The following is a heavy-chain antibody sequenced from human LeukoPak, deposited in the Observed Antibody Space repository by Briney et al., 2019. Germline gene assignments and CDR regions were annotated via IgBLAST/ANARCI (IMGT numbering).Heavy chain of an antibody. J-gene: IGHJ4*02. V-gene: IGHV1-3*01. CDR3: ARALNYYDSSGYPY. CDR1: GYTFTSYA. Sequence: ASVKASCKASGYTFTSYAMHWVRQAPGQRLEWMGWINAGNGNTKYSQKFQGRVTITRDTSASTAYMELSSLRSEDTAVYYCARALNYYDSSGYPYWGQGTLVTVSS. CDR2: INAGNGNT. D-gene: IGHD3-22*01.